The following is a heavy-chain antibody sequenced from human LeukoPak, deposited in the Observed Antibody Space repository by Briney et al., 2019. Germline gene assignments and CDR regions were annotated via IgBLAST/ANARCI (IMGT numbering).Heavy chain of an antibody. CDR2: IWFDGSHE. J-gene: IGHJ3*01. CDR1: GFAFNSYV. Sequence: PGGSLRLSCAASGFAFNSYVIHSVRQAPGKGLEWVAIIWFDGSHEDYVDSVRGRFTISRDNSRNTMYLQMNSLRVEDTALYFCAKEVAFGAGAYDVWGQGTRVTVSS. D-gene: IGHD3-10*01. V-gene: IGHV3-33*06. CDR3: AKEVAFGAGAYDV.